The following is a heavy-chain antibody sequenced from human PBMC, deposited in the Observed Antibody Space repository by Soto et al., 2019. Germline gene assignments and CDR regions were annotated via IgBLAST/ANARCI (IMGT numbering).Heavy chain of an antibody. Sequence: XETRSLACTVSGHSATNYFYGWMRQPPGKGLEWIGHMYHGGRTNYSPSLKSRVTMSLDSSKNQFSLNLSSVTAADTAVYFCARDPGYCTNGVCPIFDFWGQGDLVTVSS. D-gene: IGHD2-8*01. V-gene: IGHV4-59*02. CDR2: MYHGGRT. CDR3: ARDPGYCTNGVCPIFDF. CDR1: GHSATNYF. J-gene: IGHJ4*02.